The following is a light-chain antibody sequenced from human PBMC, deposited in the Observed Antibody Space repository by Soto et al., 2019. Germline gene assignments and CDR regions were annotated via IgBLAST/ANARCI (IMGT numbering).Light chain of an antibody. J-gene: IGKJ1*01. CDR3: QRRSNWSTT. Sequence: ETLMTQSPATLSVSPGETATPSCRASQSVSSYLAWYQQKPGQPPRLLIYDASNRATGIPARFSGSGSGTDFTLTISSLEPEDFAVYYCQRRSNWSTTFGQGTKVDIK. CDR2: DAS. CDR1: QSVSSY. V-gene: IGKV3-11*01.